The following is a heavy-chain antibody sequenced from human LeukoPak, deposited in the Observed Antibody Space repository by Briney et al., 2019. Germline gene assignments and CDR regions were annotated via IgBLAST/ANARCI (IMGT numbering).Heavy chain of an antibody. J-gene: IGHJ3*02. CDR2: IYPADSDT. Sequence: GESLKISCKGSGYSFTTYRIGWVRQMPGKGLEWMGIIYPADSDTRYSPSFQGQVTISADKSISTAYLQWSSLKASDTAMYYCARKYPNDAFDIWGQGTMVTVSS. CDR1: GYSFTTYR. V-gene: IGHV5-51*01. CDR3: ARKYPNDAFDI. D-gene: IGHD2-2*02.